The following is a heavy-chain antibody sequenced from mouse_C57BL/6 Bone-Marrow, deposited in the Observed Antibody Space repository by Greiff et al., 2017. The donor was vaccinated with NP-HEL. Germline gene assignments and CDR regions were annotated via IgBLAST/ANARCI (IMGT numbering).Heavy chain of an antibody. CDR3: ARRPLITGYWYCDV. V-gene: IGHV5-6*01. CDR1: GFTFSSYG. CDR2: ISSGGSYT. Sequence: EVHLVESGGDLVKPGGSLKLSCAASGFTFSSYGMSWVRQTPDKRLEWVATISSGGSYTYYPDSVKGRFTISRDNAKNTLYLQMSSLKSEDTAMYYCARRPLITGYWYCDVWGTGTTVTVSS. J-gene: IGHJ1*03. D-gene: IGHD1-1*01.